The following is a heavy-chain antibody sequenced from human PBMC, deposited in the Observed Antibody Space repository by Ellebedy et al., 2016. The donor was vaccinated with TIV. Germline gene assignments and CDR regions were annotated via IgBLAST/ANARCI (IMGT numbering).Heavy chain of an antibody. CDR1: GGSFSGYY. Sequence: SETLSLTXAVYGGSFSGYYWSWIRQPPGKGLEWIGEINHSGSTNYNPSLKSRVSMSVDTSKNQFSLKLSSVTAADTAVYYCARVRYYYDSSGYWSFDYWGQGTLVTVSS. J-gene: IGHJ4*02. CDR2: INHSGST. V-gene: IGHV4-34*01. CDR3: ARVRYYYDSSGYWSFDY. D-gene: IGHD3-22*01.